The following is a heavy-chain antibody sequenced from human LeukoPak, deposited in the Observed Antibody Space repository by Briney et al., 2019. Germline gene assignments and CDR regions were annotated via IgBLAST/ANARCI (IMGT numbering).Heavy chain of an antibody. CDR1: GGTFSSYA. D-gene: IGHD2-21*02. J-gene: IGHJ4*02. CDR2: IIPIFGTA. Sequence: SVRVSCKASGGTFSSYAISWVRQAPGQGLEWMGGIIPIFGTANYAQKFQGRVTITADESTSTAYMELSSLRSEDTAVYYCARVSPNCGGDCYPEYFDYWGQGTLVTVSS. CDR3: ARVSPNCGGDCYPEYFDY. V-gene: IGHV1-69*01.